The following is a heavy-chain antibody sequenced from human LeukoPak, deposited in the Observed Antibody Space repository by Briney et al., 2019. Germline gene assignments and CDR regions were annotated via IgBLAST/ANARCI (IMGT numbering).Heavy chain of an antibody. Sequence: GRSLRLSCAASGFTFSSYSMNWVRQAPGKGLEWVSSISSSSSYIYYADSVKGRFTISRDNAKNSLYLQMNSLRAEDTAVYYCARDPSSGWYLGHWGQGILVTVSS. CDR2: ISSSSSYI. J-gene: IGHJ4*02. CDR1: GFTFSSYS. CDR3: ARDPSSGWYLGH. D-gene: IGHD6-19*01. V-gene: IGHV3-21*01.